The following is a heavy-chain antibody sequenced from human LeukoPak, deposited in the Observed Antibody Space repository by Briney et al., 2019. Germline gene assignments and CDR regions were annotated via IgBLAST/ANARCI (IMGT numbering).Heavy chain of an antibody. CDR2: ISGSGGST. D-gene: IGHD3-9*01. V-gene: IGHV3-23*01. CDR1: GFTFSSYA. J-gene: IGHJ4*02. CDR3: AKAGLRYFDRRYYFDY. Sequence: GGSLRLSCAASGFTFSSYAMSWVRQAPGKGLEWVSAISGSGGSTYYADSVKGRFTISRDNSKNTLYLQMSSLRAEDTAVYYCAKAGLRYFDRRYYFDYWGQGTLVTVSS.